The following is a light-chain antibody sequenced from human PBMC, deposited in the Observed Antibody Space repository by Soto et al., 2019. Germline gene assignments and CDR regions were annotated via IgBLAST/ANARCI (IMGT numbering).Light chain of an antibody. J-gene: IGKJ5*01. CDR3: QQYGSSPIT. Sequence: EIVLTQSPDTLSLSPGERATLSCRASQSVSSNLALYQQKPGQAPRLLIYGASTRATGIPDRFSGSGSGTDFTLTIGRLEPEDFAVYYCQQYGSSPITFGQGTRLEIK. V-gene: IGKV3-20*01. CDR2: GAS. CDR1: QSVSSN.